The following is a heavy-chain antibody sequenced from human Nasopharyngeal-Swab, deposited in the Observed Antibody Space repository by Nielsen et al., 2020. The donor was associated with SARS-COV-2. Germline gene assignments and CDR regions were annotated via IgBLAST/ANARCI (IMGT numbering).Heavy chain of an antibody. J-gene: IGHJ4*02. CDR3: ARDPIYSYGPRPFDY. CDR1: GYTFTGYY. Sequence: ASVKVSCKASGYTFTGYYMHWVRQAPGQGLEGMGRINPNSGGTNYAQKFQGRVTMTRDTSISTAYMELSRLRSDDTAVYYCARDPIYSYGPRPFDYWGQGTLVTVSS. V-gene: IGHV1-2*06. D-gene: IGHD5-18*01. CDR2: INPNSGGT.